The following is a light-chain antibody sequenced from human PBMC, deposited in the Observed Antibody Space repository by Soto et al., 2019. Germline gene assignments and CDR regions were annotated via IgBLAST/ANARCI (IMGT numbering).Light chain of an antibody. V-gene: IGKV3-11*01. CDR1: QSVGLY. CDR2: DSS. Sequence: EIVLTQSPATLPLSPGERATLSCRASQSVGLYLAWYQQKPGQAPSLLIYDSSIRATGVPARFSGSGSGTDFTLTISSLEPEDFAVYYCQQYGSSPRTFGQGTKVDI. CDR3: QQYGSSPRT. J-gene: IGKJ1*01.